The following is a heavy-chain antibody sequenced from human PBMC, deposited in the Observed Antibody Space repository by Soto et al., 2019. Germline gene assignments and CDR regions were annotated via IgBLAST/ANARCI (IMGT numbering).Heavy chain of an antibody. Sequence: SETLSLTCAVYGGSFSGYYWSWIRQPPGKGLEWIGSINHSGSTYYNPSIKSRVTISVDTSKNQFSLKLSSVTAADTAVYYCARGTETSSSCPDYWGQGTLVTVSS. J-gene: IGHJ4*02. CDR2: INHSGST. D-gene: IGHD6-13*01. CDR3: ARGTETSSSCPDY. CDR1: GGSFSGYY. V-gene: IGHV4-34*01.